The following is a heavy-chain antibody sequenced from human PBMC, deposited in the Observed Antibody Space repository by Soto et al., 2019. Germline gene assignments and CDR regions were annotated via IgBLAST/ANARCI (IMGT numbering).Heavy chain of an antibody. CDR1: GGSITSYY. Sequence: SETLSLTCTVSGGSITSYYWSWIRQPAGKGLEWIGRMYTTGSTNYNPSLKSRVTMSLDTSKNQFSLKLNSVTAADTAVYYCARDHGDYQVGAFDIWGQGTTVTVSS. V-gene: IGHV4-4*07. CDR3: ARDHGDYQVGAFDI. J-gene: IGHJ3*02. D-gene: IGHD4-17*01. CDR2: MYTTGST.